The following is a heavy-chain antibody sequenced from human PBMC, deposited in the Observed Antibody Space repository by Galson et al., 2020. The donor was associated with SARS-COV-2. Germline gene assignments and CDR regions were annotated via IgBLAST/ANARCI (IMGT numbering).Heavy chain of an antibody. Sequence: AVYGGSFSGYYWSWIRQPPGKGLEWIGEINHSGSTNYNPSLKSRVTISVDTSKNQFSLKLSSVTAADTAVYYCARGETVRLYYYYGMDVWGQGTTVTVSS. V-gene: IGHV4-34*01. CDR3: ARGETVRLYYYYGMDV. D-gene: IGHD4-17*01. CDR2: INHSGST. J-gene: IGHJ6*02. CDR1: GGSFSGYY.